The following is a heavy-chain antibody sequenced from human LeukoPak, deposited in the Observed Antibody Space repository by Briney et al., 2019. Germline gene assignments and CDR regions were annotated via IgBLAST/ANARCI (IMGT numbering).Heavy chain of an antibody. CDR1: GGSISSHF. CDR2: IHYSGNT. V-gene: IGHV4-59*11. Sequence: SETLSLTCTVSGGSISSHFWTWIRQPPGKGLEWIGYIHYSGNTNYNPSLKSRVSISVDTSKNEFSLKLSSVTAADTAVYYCARDPMTTVVHDAFDIWGQGTMVTVSS. J-gene: IGHJ3*02. D-gene: IGHD4-23*01. CDR3: ARDPMTTVVHDAFDI.